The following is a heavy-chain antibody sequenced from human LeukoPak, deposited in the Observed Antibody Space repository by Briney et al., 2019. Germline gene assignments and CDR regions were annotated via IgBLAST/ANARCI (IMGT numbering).Heavy chain of an antibody. CDR1: GYTFTSYD. CDR3: ARGGYSSGWYAEYFQH. Sequence: ASVKVSCKASGYTFTSYDINWVRQAPGQGLEWMGWMNPNSGNTGYAQKFQGRVTMTRNTSISTAYMELSSLRSEDTAVYYCARGGYSSGWYAEYFQHWGQGTLVTVSS. D-gene: IGHD6-19*01. V-gene: IGHV1-8*01. J-gene: IGHJ1*01. CDR2: MNPNSGNT.